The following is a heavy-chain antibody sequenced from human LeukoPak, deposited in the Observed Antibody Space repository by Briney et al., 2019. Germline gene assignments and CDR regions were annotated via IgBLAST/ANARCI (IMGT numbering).Heavy chain of an antibody. CDR1: GYTFTDNH. Sequence: ASVKVSCKAYGYTFTDNHMHWVRQAPGQGLEWMGWINPNSGGTNYAQRFQGRVTMTRDTSISTAYIELNSLRSDDTAVYYCVRGYCSGGSCSGAWFDPWGQGTLVIVSS. CDR3: VRGYCSGGSCSGAWFDP. CDR2: INPNSGGT. J-gene: IGHJ5*02. V-gene: IGHV1-2*02. D-gene: IGHD2-15*01.